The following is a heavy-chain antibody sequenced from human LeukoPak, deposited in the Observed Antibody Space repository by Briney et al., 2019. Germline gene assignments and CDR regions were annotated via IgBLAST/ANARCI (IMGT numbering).Heavy chain of an antibody. CDR3: ARVSYRGYSGYDFDF. D-gene: IGHD5-12*01. Sequence: GGSLRLSCAASGFTFSNYYMRWVRQAPGKGLEWVSSIRSSSSYVYYADSVKGRFTISRDNAKNSLYLQMSGLRAEDTAVYYCARVSYRGYSGYDFDFWGQGTLVTVSS. CDR1: GFTFSNYY. V-gene: IGHV3-21*01. J-gene: IGHJ4*02. CDR2: IRSSSSYV.